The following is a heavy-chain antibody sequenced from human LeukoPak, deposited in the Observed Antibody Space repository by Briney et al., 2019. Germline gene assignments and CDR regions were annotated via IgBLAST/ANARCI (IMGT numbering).Heavy chain of an antibody. CDR3: ARDYSSGWYGAVYY. D-gene: IGHD6-19*01. Sequence: PGGSLRLSCAASGFTFSDYGMHWVRQAPGKGLEWVAVISYDGSNKYYADSVKGRFTISRDNSKNTLYLQMNSLRPEDTAVYYCARDYSSGWYGAVYYWSQGTLVTVSS. V-gene: IGHV3-30*03. J-gene: IGHJ4*02. CDR1: GFTFSDYG. CDR2: ISYDGSNK.